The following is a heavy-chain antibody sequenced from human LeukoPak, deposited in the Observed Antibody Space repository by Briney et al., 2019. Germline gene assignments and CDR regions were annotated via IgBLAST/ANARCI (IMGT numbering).Heavy chain of an antibody. J-gene: IGHJ4*02. CDR1: GFSFSSFG. D-gene: IGHD1-26*01. CDR3: AKDRVGAMFYFDY. Sequence: GGSLRLSCAASGFSFSSFGMSWVRQAPGKGLEWVAFIRYDGSNKYYADSVKGRFTISRDNSKNTLYLQVNSLRAEDTAVYHCAKDRVGAMFYFDYWGQGTLVTVCS. CDR2: IRYDGSNK. V-gene: IGHV3-30*02.